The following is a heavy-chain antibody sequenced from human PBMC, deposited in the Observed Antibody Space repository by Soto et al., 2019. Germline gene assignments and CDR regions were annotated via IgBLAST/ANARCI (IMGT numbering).Heavy chain of an antibody. CDR2: TFTGGST. Sequence: EVQLVETGGGLIQPGGSLRLSCLASGFSVTTNYIIWVRQPPGKGLEWVSTTFTGGSTHYADSVKGRFSISRDNSKNTVYLQMNNVRVDDTAVYYCAKKPPSSIQGWAFGMDVWGQGTTVSVSS. V-gene: IGHV3-53*02. CDR3: AKKPPSSIQGWAFGMDV. D-gene: IGHD1-26*01. J-gene: IGHJ6*02. CDR1: GFSVTTNY.